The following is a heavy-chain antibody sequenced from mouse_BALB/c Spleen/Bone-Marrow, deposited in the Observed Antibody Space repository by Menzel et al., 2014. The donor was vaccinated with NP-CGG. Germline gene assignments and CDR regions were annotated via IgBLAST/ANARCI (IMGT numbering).Heavy chain of an antibody. CDR2: IDPSDSYT. CDR1: GYTFTSYW. V-gene: IGHV1S127*01. CDR3: TRWDTTVVAYYAMDY. Sequence: VPLVESGAELVKPGASVKMSCKASGYTFTSYWMHWVKQRPGQGLEWIGVIDPSDSYTSYNQKFKGKATLTVDTSSSTAYMQLSSLTSEDSAVYYCTRWDTTVVAYYAMDYWGQGTSVTVSS. J-gene: IGHJ4*01. D-gene: IGHD1-1*01.